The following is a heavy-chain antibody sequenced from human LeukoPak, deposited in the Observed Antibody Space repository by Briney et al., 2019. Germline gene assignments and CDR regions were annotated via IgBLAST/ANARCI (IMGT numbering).Heavy chain of an antibody. CDR2: IYPGDSDA. J-gene: IGHJ4*02. CDR1: GYSFTSYW. D-gene: IGHD2-2*01. CDR3: ARIPCCSASCHKRFDY. V-gene: IGHV5-51*01. Sequence: GESLKISCKGSGYSFTSYWIGWVRQMPGKGLEWMGLIYPGDSDATYSPSFQGQFTISADKSISTAYLQWSSLKASDTAIYYCARIPCCSASCHKRFDYWGQGTLVTVSS.